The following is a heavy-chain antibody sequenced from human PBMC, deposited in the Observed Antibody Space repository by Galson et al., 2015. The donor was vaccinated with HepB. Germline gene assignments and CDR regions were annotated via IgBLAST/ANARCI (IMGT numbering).Heavy chain of an antibody. CDR3: ARTPRYSSGWTCALVM. D-gene: IGHD6-19*01. CDR2: IYPGDSDT. J-gene: IGHJ3*02. Sequence: QSGAEVKKPGESLKISCQGSGYSFTSYWIGWVRQMPGKGLEWMGIIYPGDSDTKYSPSFQGQVTMSADKSINTAYLQWNSLKVSDTAIYYCARTPRYSSGWTCALVMWGQGRMVAVS. V-gene: IGHV5-51*01. CDR1: GYSFTSYW.